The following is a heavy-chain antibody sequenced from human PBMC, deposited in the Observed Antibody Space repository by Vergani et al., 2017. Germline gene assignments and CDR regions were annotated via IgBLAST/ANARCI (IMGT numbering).Heavy chain of an antibody. CDR2: INPSGGST. Sequence: QVQLVQSGAEVKKPGSSVKVSCKASGGTFSSYAISWVRQAPGQGLEWMGIINPSGGSTSYAQKFQGRVTMTRDTSTSTVYMELSSLRSEDTAVYYCAREVGATMRGRYYFDYWGQGTLVTVSS. CDR3: AREVGATMRGRYYFDY. J-gene: IGHJ4*02. CDR1: GGTFSSYA. D-gene: IGHD1-26*01. V-gene: IGHV1-46*01.